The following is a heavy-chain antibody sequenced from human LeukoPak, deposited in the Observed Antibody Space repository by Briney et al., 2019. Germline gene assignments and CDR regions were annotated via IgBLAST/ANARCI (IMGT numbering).Heavy chain of an antibody. CDR2: INQDGSEK. Sequence: PGGSLRLSCAASGFTFTSYWMSWVRQAPGKGLASVANINQDGSEKYYVDSVKGRFTISRDNARNSLHLQMNSLRAEDTAVYYCVRDSSTPDYWGQGTLVTVSS. D-gene: IGHD3-10*01. CDR1: GFTFTSYW. V-gene: IGHV3-7*01. J-gene: IGHJ4*02. CDR3: VRDSSTPDY.